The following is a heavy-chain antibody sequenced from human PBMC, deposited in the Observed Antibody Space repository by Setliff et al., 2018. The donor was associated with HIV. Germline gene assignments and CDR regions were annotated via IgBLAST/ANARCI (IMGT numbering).Heavy chain of an antibody. CDR2: VDPKNGKT. CDR3: AKDRTVVVITIFDY. D-gene: IGHD3-22*01. Sequence: ASVKVSCKASGYTFTDYYMHWVQQAPGKGLEWMGRVDPKNGKTLYAENLRGRTTITADTSTDTAYMELNSLRAEDTAVYYCAKDRTVVVITIFDYWGQGTLVTVSS. CDR1: GYTFTDYY. V-gene: IGHV1-69-2*01. J-gene: IGHJ4*02.